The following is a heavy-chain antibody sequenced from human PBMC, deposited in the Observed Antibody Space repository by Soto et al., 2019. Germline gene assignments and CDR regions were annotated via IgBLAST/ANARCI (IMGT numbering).Heavy chain of an antibody. J-gene: IGHJ3*01. CDR2: IHPSGQPI. V-gene: IGHV3-48*03. CDR1: GFTFSSSE. CDR3: ARRASR. Sequence: EVQLVESGGGLVQPGGSLRLSCAVSGFTFSSSEMYWVRQAPGKGLEWISYIHPSGQPIFYADSVKGRFTISRDNANNSRFLQLNSLRAEDTAVYYCARRASRWGQGTMVTVSS. D-gene: IGHD1-26*01.